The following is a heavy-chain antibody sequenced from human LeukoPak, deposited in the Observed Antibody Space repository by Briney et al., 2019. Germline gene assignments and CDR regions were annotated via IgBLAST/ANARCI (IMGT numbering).Heavy chain of an antibody. CDR3: AREELGATNFFDY. J-gene: IGHJ4*02. CDR1: GGSISSYY. CDR2: IYSSAIT. Sequence: PSETLSLTCTVSGGSISSYYWTWMRQPAGKGLEWIGRIYSSAITDYNPSLKSRVTMSVDTSKNQFSLKLNSVTAADTAVYYCAREELGATNFFDYWGQGTLVTVSS. D-gene: IGHD1-26*01. V-gene: IGHV4-4*07.